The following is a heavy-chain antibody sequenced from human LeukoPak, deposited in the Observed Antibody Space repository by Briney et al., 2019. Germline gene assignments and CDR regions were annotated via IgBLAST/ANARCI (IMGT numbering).Heavy chain of an antibody. J-gene: IGHJ4*02. CDR3: AKGEFSSSWYLLEDY. CDR2: ISYDGSNK. D-gene: IGHD6-13*01. V-gene: IGHV3-30*18. Sequence: GGSLRLSCTASGFTFSSYGMHWVRQAPGKGLEWVAVISYDGSNKYYADSVKGRFTISRDNSKNTLYLQMNSLRAEDTAVYYCAKGEFSSSWYLLEDYWGQGTLVTVSS. CDR1: GFTFSSYG.